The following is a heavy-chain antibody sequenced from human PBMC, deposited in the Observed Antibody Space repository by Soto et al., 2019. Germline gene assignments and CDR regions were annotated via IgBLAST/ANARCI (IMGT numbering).Heavy chain of an antibody. CDR1: GFIFNNYA. Sequence: EAQLLESGGGLVQPGGSLRLSCSASGFIFNNYAMSWVRQALGKGLEWVSGITGYGATTYYAESVKGRFTISRDNSKNTLYLQMSTLTAEDTAVYYCARDPLLYDSDWYPNWFGPWGQGTLVTVSS. D-gene: IGHD6-19*01. CDR2: ITGYGATT. CDR3: ARDPLLYDSDWYPNWFGP. V-gene: IGHV3-23*01. J-gene: IGHJ5*02.